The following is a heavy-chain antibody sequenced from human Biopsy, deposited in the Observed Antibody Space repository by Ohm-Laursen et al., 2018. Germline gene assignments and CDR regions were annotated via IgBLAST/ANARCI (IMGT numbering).Heavy chain of an antibody. V-gene: IGHV1-18*04. D-gene: IGHD3-3*01. Sequence: GASVKVSCKASGYTFTAYGISWVRQAPGQGLEWMGWISTYNDDTNIAQKFQGRVSMTTDTSMRTAYMELRSLRSGDTAIYFCARDPGYDFWSGSDPFDIWGQGTLVTVS. CDR3: ARDPGYDFWSGSDPFDI. J-gene: IGHJ3*02. CDR2: ISTYNDDT. CDR1: GYTFTAYG.